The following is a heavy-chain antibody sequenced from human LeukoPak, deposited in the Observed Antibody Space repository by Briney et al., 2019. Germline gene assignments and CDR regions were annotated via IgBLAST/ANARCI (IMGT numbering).Heavy chain of an antibody. CDR3: ASSDLRRYFR. Sequence: SETLSLTCTVSGGSISSGSYYWNWIRQPAGKGLEWIGRIYTSGSTNYNPSLKSRVTISVDTSKNQFSLKLSSVTAADTAVYYCASSDLRRYFRWGQGTMVTVSS. J-gene: IGHJ3*01. D-gene: IGHD3-9*01. CDR1: GGSISSGSYY. V-gene: IGHV4-61*02. CDR2: IYTSGST.